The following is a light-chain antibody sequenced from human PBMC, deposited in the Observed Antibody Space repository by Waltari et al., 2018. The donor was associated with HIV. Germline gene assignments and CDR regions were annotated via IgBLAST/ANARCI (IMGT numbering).Light chain of an antibody. V-gene: IGKV3-20*01. J-gene: IGKJ4*01. Sequence: EIVLTQSPGTLSLSPGERATLSCRASRSVSSSHLAWYQQKPGQAPRLLLYGASTRATGIPDRFSGSGSGTEFTLTISSLQSEDFAVYYCQQYRYWPPFTFGGGTKVDIK. CDR1: RSVSSSH. CDR3: QQYRYWPPFT. CDR2: GAS.